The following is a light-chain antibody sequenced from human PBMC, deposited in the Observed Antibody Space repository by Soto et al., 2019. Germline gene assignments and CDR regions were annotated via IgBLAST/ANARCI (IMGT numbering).Light chain of an antibody. CDR3: QQRSSWPPT. V-gene: IGKV3-11*01. CDR2: DTS. CDR1: QSVSRY. J-gene: IGKJ1*01. Sequence: EILLTQSPATLSLSPGERATLSCGASQSVSRYLAWYQQRPGQAPRLLIYDTSNRVTGIPARFSGSGSGTDFTLTISSLAPEDFEVYYCQQRSSWPPTFGQGTKVDIK.